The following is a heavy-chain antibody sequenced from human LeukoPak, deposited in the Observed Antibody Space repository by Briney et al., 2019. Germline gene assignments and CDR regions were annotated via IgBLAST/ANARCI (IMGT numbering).Heavy chain of an antibody. CDR1: GGSISSANYY. V-gene: IGHV4-30-4*01. D-gene: IGHD2-15*01. Sequence: PSETLSLTCTVSGGSISSANYYWGWIRQPPGKGLEWIGYIYYSGSTYYNPSLKSRVTISVDTSKNQFSLKLNSVTAADTAVYYRARGTLGYCSGGSRFHFDYWGQGTLVTVSS. J-gene: IGHJ4*02. CDR2: IYYSGST. CDR3: ARGTLGYCSGGSRFHFDY.